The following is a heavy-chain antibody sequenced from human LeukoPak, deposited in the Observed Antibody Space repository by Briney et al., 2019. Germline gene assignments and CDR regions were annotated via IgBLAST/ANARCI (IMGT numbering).Heavy chain of an antibody. CDR1: GYTFTGYY. CDR2: INPNSGGT. J-gene: IGHJ4*02. CDR3: ARGASYYGSGNYYSYFDY. Sequence: ASVKVSCKASGYTFTGYYMHWVRQAPGQGLEWMGWINPNSGGTNYAQKFQGRVTMTRDTSISTAYMELSSLRSEDTAVYHCARGASYYGSGNYYSYFDYWGQGTLVTVSS. V-gene: IGHV1-2*02. D-gene: IGHD3-10*01.